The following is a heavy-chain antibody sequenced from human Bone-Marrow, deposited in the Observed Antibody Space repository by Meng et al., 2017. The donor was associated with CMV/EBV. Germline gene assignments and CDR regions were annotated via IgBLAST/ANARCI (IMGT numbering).Heavy chain of an antibody. Sequence: QGQLQQGGSGPLKPSEPLSLTCAVYGGSFSGYYWSWIRQPPGKGLEWIGEINHSGSTNYNPSLKSRVTISVDTSKNQFSLKLSSVTAADTAVYYCARANGLTYYDFGRGWFDPWGQGTLVTVSS. D-gene: IGHD3-3*01. V-gene: IGHV4-34*01. CDR2: INHSGST. J-gene: IGHJ5*02. CDR3: ARANGLTYYDFGRGWFDP. CDR1: GGSFSGYY.